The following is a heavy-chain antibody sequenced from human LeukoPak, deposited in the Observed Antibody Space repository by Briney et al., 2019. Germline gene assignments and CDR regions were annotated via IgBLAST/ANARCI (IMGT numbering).Heavy chain of an antibody. D-gene: IGHD1-26*01. V-gene: IGHV3-48*04. CDR3: ARGIAQSGGYYYMDV. Sequence: GGSLRLSCAASGFTFSSYSMNWVRQAPGKGLEWVSYISSSGSTIYYADSVKGRFTISRDNAKNSLYLQIDSLRAEDTAVYYCARGIAQSGGYYYMDVWGKGTTVTISS. CDR1: GFTFSSYS. J-gene: IGHJ6*03. CDR2: ISSSGSTI.